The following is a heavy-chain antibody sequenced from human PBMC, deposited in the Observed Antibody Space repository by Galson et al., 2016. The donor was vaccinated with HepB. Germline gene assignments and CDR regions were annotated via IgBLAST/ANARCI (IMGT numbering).Heavy chain of an antibody. CDR2: INDGGSA. D-gene: IGHD3-16*01. V-gene: IGHV4-34*01. CDR1: GASFGDFS. J-gene: IGHJ3*02. Sequence: ETLSLTCAVSGASFGDFSWSWIRQSPGKGLEWIGEINDGGSANYSPSLKTRVTISIDTSKNQFSLQLTSVTAANTAVYYCARDRVITARGPLSSGGFDIWGQGTQVTVSS. CDR3: ARDRVITARGPLSSGGFDI.